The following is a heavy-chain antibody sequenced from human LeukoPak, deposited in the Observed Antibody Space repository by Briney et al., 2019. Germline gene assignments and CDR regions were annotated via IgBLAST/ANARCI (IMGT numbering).Heavy chain of an antibody. CDR2: IYQSGST. V-gene: IGHV4-38-2*02. CDR3: ARVPGPNWFDP. J-gene: IGHJ5*02. Sequence: SETLSLTCTVSGYSIRSGYYWGWIRQLPGKGLEWIGCIYQSGSTYCNPSLKSRVTISVDTSKNHFSLKLSSVTAADTAVYYCARVPGPNWFDPWGQGTLVTVSS. CDR1: GYSIRSGYY.